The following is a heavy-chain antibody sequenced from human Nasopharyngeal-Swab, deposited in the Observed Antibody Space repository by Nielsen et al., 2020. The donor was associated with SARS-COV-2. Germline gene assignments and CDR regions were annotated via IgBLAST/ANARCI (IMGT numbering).Heavy chain of an antibody. CDR3: ARVSAVHMVRDLLDGDAFDI. CDR2: IYYSGST. D-gene: IGHD3-10*01. Sequence: SETLSLTCTVSGGSILSSIYYWGWIRQPPGKGLEWIGRIYYSGSTYYNPSLKSRVTISVDTSKNQFSLKLSSVTAADTAVYYCARVSAVHMVRDLLDGDAFDIWGQGTMVTVSS. V-gene: IGHV4-39*01. CDR1: GGSILSSIYY. J-gene: IGHJ3*02.